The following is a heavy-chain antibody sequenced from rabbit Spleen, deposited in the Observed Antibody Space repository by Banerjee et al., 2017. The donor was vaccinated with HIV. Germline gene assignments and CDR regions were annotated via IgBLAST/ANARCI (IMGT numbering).Heavy chain of an antibody. CDR1: GVSLNDKDV. V-gene: IGHV1S45*01. CDR3: ARDLTVVIGWNFNL. CDR2: IYISSGST. J-gene: IGHJ4*01. Sequence: EQLEESGGGLVQPEGSLTLTCKASGVSLNDKDVMCWVRQAPGKGLEWIACIYISSGSTYYASWAKGRFTISKTSSTTVTLQMTSLTAADTATYFCARDLTVVIGWNFNLWGQGTLVTVS. D-gene: IGHD1-1*01.